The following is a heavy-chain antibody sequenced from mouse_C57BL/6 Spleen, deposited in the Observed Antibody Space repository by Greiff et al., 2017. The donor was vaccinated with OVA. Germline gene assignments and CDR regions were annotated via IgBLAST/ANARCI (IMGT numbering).Heavy chain of an antibody. Sequence: LQESGPELVKPGASVKISCKASGYAFSSSWMNWVKQRPGKGLEWIGRIYPGDGDTNYNGKFKGKATLTTDKSSSAAYMQLSRLTSNDSAVYFCARWGSYYSNYIYAMDDWGQGTSVTVSA. V-gene: IGHV1-82*01. CDR2: IYPGDGDT. CDR3: ARWGSYYSNYIYAMDD. D-gene: IGHD2-5*01. CDR1: GYAFSSSW. J-gene: IGHJ4*01.